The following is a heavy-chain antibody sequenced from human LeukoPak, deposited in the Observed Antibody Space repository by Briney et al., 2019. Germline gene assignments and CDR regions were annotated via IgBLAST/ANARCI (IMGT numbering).Heavy chain of an antibody. CDR3: AKDLSIVVVPAAIGDAFDI. CDR2: ISSSSSTI. J-gene: IGHJ3*02. CDR1: GFTFSSYS. Sequence: PGGSLRLSCAASGFTFSSYSMNWVRQAPGKGLEWVSYISSSSSTIYYADSVKGRFTISRDNAKNSLYLQMNSLRAEDTAVYYCAKDLSIVVVPAAIGDAFDIWGQGTMVTVSS. V-gene: IGHV3-48*01. D-gene: IGHD2-2*02.